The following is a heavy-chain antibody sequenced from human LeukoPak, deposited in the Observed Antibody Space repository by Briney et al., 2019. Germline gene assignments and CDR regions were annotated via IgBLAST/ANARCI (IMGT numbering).Heavy chain of an antibody. J-gene: IGHJ4*02. D-gene: IGHD3-10*01. CDR3: AKGATLIQGGTRHFDY. CDR2: IGGSAGGT. V-gene: IGHV3-23*01. Sequence: PGGSLRLSCAASGFTFSTYAMTWVRQAPGKGLEWVSVIGGSAGGTYNADSVKGRFTISRDNSKSTLYLQMNSLRAEDTAIYYCAKGATLIQGGTRHFDYWGQGILVTVSP. CDR1: GFTFSTYA.